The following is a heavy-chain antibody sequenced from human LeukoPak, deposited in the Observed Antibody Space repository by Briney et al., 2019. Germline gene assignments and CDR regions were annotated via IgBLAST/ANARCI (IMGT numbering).Heavy chain of an antibody. V-gene: IGHV1-46*01. Sequence: ASVKVSCKASGYTFTSYYMHWVRQAPGQGLEWMGIINPSGGSTSYAQKFQGRVTMTRDTSTSTVYMELSSLRSEDTAVYYCARDLAAAGMYYYYYYGMDVWGQGTTVTVSS. CDR1: GYTFTSYY. J-gene: IGHJ6*02. D-gene: IGHD6-13*01. CDR3: ARDLAAAGMYYYYYYGMDV. CDR2: INPSGGST.